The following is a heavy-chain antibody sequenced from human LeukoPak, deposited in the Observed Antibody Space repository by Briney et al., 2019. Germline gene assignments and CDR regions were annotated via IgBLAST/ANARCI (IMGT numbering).Heavy chain of an antibody. J-gene: IGHJ6*03. D-gene: IGHD2/OR15-2a*01. CDR2: ISHSGST. Sequence: SETLSLTCTVSGGSISSYYWSWIRQPAGKGLEWIGEISHSGSTNDNPSLESRVTISIDTSKNQFSLRLSSVTAADTAVYYCARGVDDSATFFYSYYMDVWGKGTTVTVSS. V-gene: IGHV4-34*01. CDR1: GGSISSYY. CDR3: ARGVDDSATFFYSYYMDV.